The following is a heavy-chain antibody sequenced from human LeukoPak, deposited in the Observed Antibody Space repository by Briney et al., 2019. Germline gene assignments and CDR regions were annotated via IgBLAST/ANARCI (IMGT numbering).Heavy chain of an antibody. CDR3: ARQPKTYYGMDV. CDR1: GYNFTTYW. CDR2: IAPSDSYS. V-gene: IGHV5-10-1*01. J-gene: IGHJ6*02. Sequence: GESLNISCTGSGYNFTTYWINWVRQMPGKGLEWMGRIAPSDSYSDYSPSFQGHVTISADQSISTAYLQWSSLRASDTAIYYCARQPKTYYGMDVWGHGTTVTVSS.